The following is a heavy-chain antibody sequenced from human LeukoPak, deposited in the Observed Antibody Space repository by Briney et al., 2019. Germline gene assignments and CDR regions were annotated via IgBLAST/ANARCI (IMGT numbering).Heavy chain of an antibody. CDR1: GFLFRNFA. V-gene: IGHV3-23*01. CDR3: AKMAGMEYGEYYLDY. CDR2: VGGPCGRE. J-gene: IGHJ4*02. D-gene: IGHD3-10*01. Sequence: GRSLGLFCASSGFLFRNFAMSGAPDAPGKGREWVSAVGGPCGREVFYADPVQGRVIICRDHSKNTLFLRMDSLRVGDTAIYYCAKMAGMEYGEYYLDYWGQGTLVSVSS.